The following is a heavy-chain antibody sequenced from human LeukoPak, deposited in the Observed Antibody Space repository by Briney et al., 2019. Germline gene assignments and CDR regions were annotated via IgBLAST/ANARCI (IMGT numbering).Heavy chain of an antibody. CDR3: AKAADYYDSSGYPTYYFDY. J-gene: IGHJ4*02. CDR2: ISAYNGNT. CDR1: GYTFSSYG. D-gene: IGHD3-22*01. V-gene: IGHV1-18*01. Sequence: ASVKVSCKASGYTFSSYGISWVRQAPGQGLEWMGWISAYNGNTNYAQKLQGRVTMTTDTSTSTAYMELRSLRSDDTAVYYCAKAADYYDSSGYPTYYFDYWGQGTLVTVSS.